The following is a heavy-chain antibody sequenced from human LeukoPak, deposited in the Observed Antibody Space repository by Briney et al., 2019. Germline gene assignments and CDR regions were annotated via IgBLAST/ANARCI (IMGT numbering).Heavy chain of an antibody. D-gene: IGHD5-24*01. CDR1: GFPFSSYW. CDR2: IRHDGSET. V-gene: IGHV3-7*01. CDR3: ANGGEMATIDY. Sequence: GGSLRLSCAASGFPFSSYWMSWVRRAPGKGLEWVANIRHDGSETYYVDSLRGRFTISRDNAKNLVYLQMNSLRAEDTAVYYCANGGEMATIDYWGQGTLVTVSS. J-gene: IGHJ4*02.